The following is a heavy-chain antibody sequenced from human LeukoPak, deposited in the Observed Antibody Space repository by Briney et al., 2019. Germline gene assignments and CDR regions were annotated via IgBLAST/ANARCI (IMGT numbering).Heavy chain of an antibody. D-gene: IGHD2-8*02. CDR1: GYSISSGYH. J-gene: IGHJ4*02. Sequence: KPSETLSLTCTVSGYSISSGYHWGWIRQPPGKGLEWIGSIYHSGSTYYNPSLKSRVTISVDTSKNQFSLKLSSVTAADTAVYYCARTGGRTYYFDYWGQGTLVTVSS. V-gene: IGHV4-38-2*02. CDR2: IYHSGST. CDR3: ARTGGRTYYFDY.